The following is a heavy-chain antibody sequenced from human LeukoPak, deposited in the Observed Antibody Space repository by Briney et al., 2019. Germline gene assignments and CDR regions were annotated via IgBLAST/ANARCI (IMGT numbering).Heavy chain of an antibody. CDR1: GFTFDDYA. D-gene: IGHD6-13*01. Sequence: GRSLRHSCAASGFTFDDYAMHWVRQAPGKGLEWVSGVSWNSGSIGYADSVKGRFTISRDNAKNSLYLQMNSLRAEDTAFYYCAKDSSSSWYRDFDYWGQGTLVTVSS. J-gene: IGHJ4*02. CDR2: VSWNSGSI. CDR3: AKDSSSSWYRDFDY. V-gene: IGHV3-9*01.